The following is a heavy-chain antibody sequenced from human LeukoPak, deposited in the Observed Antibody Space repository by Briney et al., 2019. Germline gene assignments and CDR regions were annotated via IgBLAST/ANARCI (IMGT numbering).Heavy chain of an antibody. J-gene: IGHJ6*03. V-gene: IGHV4-59*01. CDR3: ARSRAVKYLYYYYYMDV. D-gene: IGHD2-2*02. CDR1: GGSISSYY. Sequence: SETLSLTCTVSGGSISSYYWSWIRQPPGKGLEWIGYIYYSGSTNYSPSLKSRVTISVDTSKNQFSLKLSSVTAADTAVYYCARSRAVKYLYYYYYMDVWGKGTTVTVSS. CDR2: IYYSGST.